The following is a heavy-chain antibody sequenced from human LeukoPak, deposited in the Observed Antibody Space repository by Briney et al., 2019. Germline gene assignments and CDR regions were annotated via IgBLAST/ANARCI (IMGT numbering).Heavy chain of an antibody. Sequence: GGSLRLSCAASGFTFSDYYMSWIRQAPGKGLDWVSHISASGATTYYADSVKGRFTISRDNSKNTLSLQMNSLGADDTAVYYCAKDPHSSGWYFDYWGQGALVTVSS. CDR3: AKDPHSSGWYFDY. V-gene: IGHV3-23*01. D-gene: IGHD6-19*01. CDR2: ISASGATT. CDR1: GFTFSDYY. J-gene: IGHJ4*02.